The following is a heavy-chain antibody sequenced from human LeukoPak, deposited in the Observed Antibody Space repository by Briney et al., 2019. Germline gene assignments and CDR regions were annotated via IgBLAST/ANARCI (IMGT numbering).Heavy chain of an antibody. Sequence: PSETLSLTCTVSGGSISSSSYYWGWIRQPPGKGLEWIGSIYYSGSTYYNPSLKSRVTISVDTSKNQFSLKLSSVTAADTAVYYCASGKGSGSYFFDYWGQGTLVTVSS. CDR1: GGSISSSSYY. V-gene: IGHV4-39*01. CDR2: IYYSGST. D-gene: IGHD3-10*01. J-gene: IGHJ4*02. CDR3: ASGKGSGSYFFDY.